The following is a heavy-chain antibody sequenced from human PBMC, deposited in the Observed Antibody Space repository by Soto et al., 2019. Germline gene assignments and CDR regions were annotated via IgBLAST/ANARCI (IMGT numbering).Heavy chain of an antibody. CDR1: GGSISSSSYY. J-gene: IGHJ4*02. V-gene: IGHV4-39*01. CDR2: IYYSGST. D-gene: IGHD6-19*01. Sequence: PSETLSLTCTVSGGSISSSSYYWGWIRQPPGKGLEWIGSIYYSGSTYYNPSLKSRVTISVDTSKNQFSLKLSSVTAADTAVYHCARLIAVAGSYFDYWGQGTLVTVSS. CDR3: ARLIAVAGSYFDY.